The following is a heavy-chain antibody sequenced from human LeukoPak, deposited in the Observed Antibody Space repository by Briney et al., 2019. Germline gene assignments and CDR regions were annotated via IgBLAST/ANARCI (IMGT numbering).Heavy chain of an antibody. CDR3: TTATTGLETDFDY. Sequence: GGSLRLSCAASGFTFSDYYMSWIRQAPGKGLEWVSYISSSGSTIYYADSVKGRFTISRDNAKNSLYLQMNSLRAEDTAVYYCTTATTGLETDFDYWGQGTLVTVSS. J-gene: IGHJ4*02. CDR1: GFTFSDYY. D-gene: IGHD4-17*01. V-gene: IGHV3-11*01. CDR2: ISSSGSTI.